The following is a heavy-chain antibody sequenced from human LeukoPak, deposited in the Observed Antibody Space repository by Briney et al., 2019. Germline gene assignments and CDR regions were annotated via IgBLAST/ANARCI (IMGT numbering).Heavy chain of an antibody. V-gene: IGHV1-18*01. CDR3: ARLVDDDSGTHWFYFDS. D-gene: IGHD1-26*01. CDR2: ISAYNGNI. J-gene: IGHJ4*02. Sequence: ASVKVSCKTTGYTFTNFGVSWVRQAPGQGLEWMGWISAYNGNINYAQKVQGRVTMTIDTSTTTGYMELRSLRSDDTAVYYCARLVDDDSGTHWFYFDSWGQGTLVTVSS. CDR1: GYTFTNFG.